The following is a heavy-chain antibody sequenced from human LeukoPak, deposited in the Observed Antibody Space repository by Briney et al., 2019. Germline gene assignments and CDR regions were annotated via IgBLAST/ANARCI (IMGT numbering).Heavy chain of an antibody. CDR2: ISTDGSST. Sequence: GGSLRLSCAASGFTFSSYWMHWVRQAPGKGLVWVSRISTDGSSTTYADSVKGRFTISRDNAKDTLYLQMNSLRAEDTAVYYCAKSSGYSYGLNYWGQGTLVTVSS. CDR1: GFTFSSYW. V-gene: IGHV3-74*01. CDR3: AKSSGYSYGLNY. D-gene: IGHD5-18*01. J-gene: IGHJ4*02.